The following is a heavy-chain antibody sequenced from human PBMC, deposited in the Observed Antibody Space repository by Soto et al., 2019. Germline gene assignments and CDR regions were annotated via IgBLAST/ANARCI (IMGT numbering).Heavy chain of an antibody. Sequence: EVQLLESGGNLVQPGGSLRLSCAASGFTFSSYAMSWVRRAPGKGLEWVSTISGNSDSTYYAGSVKGRFTISRDNSRNTVYLQVDSLRAEDTAVYYCAKGAGSISSWFDFWGQGTLVSVSS. CDR2: ISGNSDST. D-gene: IGHD6-13*01. J-gene: IGHJ4*02. CDR1: GFTFSSYA. CDR3: AKGAGSISSWFDF. V-gene: IGHV3-23*01.